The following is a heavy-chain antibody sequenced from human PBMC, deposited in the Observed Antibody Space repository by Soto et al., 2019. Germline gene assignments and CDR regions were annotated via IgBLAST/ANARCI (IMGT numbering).Heavy chain of an antibody. Sequence: ASVKVSCKFSGYTLTELSMHWVRQAPGKGLEWMGGFDPEDGETIYAQKFQGRVTITRDTSASTAYMELSSLRSEDTAVYYCARDLGGWPDYWGQGTLVTVSS. V-gene: IGHV1-24*01. CDR3: ARDLGGWPDY. CDR2: FDPEDGET. CDR1: GYTLTELS. J-gene: IGHJ4*02. D-gene: IGHD2-15*01.